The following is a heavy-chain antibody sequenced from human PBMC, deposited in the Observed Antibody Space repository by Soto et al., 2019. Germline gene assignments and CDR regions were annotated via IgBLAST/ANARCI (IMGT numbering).Heavy chain of an antibody. CDR3: AVGSVDIVPTGMKPFDP. D-gene: IGHD5-12*01. CDR1: GGTFSNYA. CDR2: IIPIFGTA. V-gene: IGHV1-69*12. Sequence: QVQLVQSGAEVKKPGSSVKVSCKASGGTFSNYAISWVRQAPGQGLEWMGGIIPIFGTANYGQKFQGRVTITADESTSTAYMELSSLRSEDTAIYYCAVGSVDIVPTGMKPFDPWGQGTLVTVSS. J-gene: IGHJ5*02.